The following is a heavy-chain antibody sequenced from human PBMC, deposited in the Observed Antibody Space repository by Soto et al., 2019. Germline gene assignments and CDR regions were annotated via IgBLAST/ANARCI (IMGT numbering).Heavy chain of an antibody. CDR3: AKRMSGQPDAFDI. V-gene: IGHV3-23*01. J-gene: IGHJ3*02. D-gene: IGHD2-15*01. CDR1: GFTFSSYA. CDR2: ISGSVVST. Sequence: WGSLRLSCAASGFTFSSYAMSCVRQAPWKGLEWVSSISGSVVSTYYADSVKGRFTISRDNSKNTLYLQMNSLRAEDTAVYYSAKRMSGQPDAFDIWGQGTMVTVSS.